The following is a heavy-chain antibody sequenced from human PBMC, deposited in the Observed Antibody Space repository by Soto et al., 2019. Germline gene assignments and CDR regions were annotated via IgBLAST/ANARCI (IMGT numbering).Heavy chain of an antibody. J-gene: IGHJ4*02. CDR3: ARRRRSGYSDY. CDR1: GGSFSGYY. D-gene: IGHD2-15*01. CDR2: INHSGST. V-gene: IGHV4-34*01. Sequence: QVQLQQWGAGLLKPSETLSLTCAVYGGSFSGYYWSWIRQPPGKGLEWIGEINHSGSTNYNPSLKSRVTISVDTSKNQFSLKLSSVTAADTAVYYCARRRRSGYSDYWGQGTLVTVSS.